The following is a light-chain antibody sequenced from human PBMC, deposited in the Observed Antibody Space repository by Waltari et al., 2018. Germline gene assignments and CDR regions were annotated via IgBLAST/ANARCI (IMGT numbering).Light chain of an antibody. CDR1: SPNTGAGYN. J-gene: IGLJ3*02. V-gene: IGLV1-40*01. CDR2: DNN. CDR3: QSYDSSLRGSRV. Sequence: QSVLTQPPSVSGAPGQRVPISCPGRSPNTGAGYNVTRYPQPPGTAPQPLIFDNNNRPSGVPDRFSGSKSGTSASLVITGLQAEDEADYYCQSYDSSLRGSRVFGGGTKVTVL.